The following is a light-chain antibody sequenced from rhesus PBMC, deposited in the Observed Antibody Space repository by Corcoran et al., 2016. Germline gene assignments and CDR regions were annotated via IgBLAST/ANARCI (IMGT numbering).Light chain of an antibody. CDR1: QGISSW. CDR2: TAS. CDR3: LQYSSSPLT. J-gene: IGKJ4*01. Sequence: DIQMTQSPSSLSASVGDTVTITCQASQGISSWLAWYQLKPGKAPKFLIYTASILQSGVPSRFRGSGSGTDFSLTSSSLQPEDFATYYCLQYSSSPLTFGGGTKVEIK. V-gene: IGKV1-22*01.